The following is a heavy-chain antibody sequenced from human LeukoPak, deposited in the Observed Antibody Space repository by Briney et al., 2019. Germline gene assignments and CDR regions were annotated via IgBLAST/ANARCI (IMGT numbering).Heavy chain of an antibody. Sequence: GESLKISCKGSGYSFTSYWIGWVRQMPGKGLEWMGIIYPGDSDTIYSPSFQGQVTISADKSISTAYLQWSSLKASDTAMYYCARPPPTYYYDSSGYYPLDAFDIWGQGTMVTVSS. CDR1: GYSFTSYW. CDR2: IYPGDSDT. CDR3: ARPPPTYYYDSSGYYPLDAFDI. D-gene: IGHD3-22*01. J-gene: IGHJ3*02. V-gene: IGHV5-51*01.